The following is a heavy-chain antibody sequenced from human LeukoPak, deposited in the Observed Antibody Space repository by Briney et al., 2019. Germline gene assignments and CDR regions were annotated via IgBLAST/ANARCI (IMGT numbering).Heavy chain of an antibody. CDR2: ISGSGGST. J-gene: IGHJ4*02. CDR3: ARGFLGYSYGYFDY. Sequence: GGSLRLSCAASGFTFSSYAMSWVRQAPGKGLEWVSAISGSGGSTYYADSVKGRFTISRDNSKNTLYLQMNSLRAEDTAVYYCARGFLGYSYGYFDYWGQGTLVTVSS. V-gene: IGHV3-23*01. CDR1: GFTFSSYA. D-gene: IGHD5-18*01.